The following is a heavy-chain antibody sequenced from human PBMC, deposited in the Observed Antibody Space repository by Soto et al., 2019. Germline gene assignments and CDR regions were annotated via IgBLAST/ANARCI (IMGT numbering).Heavy chain of an antibody. Sequence: QVQLQQWGAGLLKPSETLSLTCAVYGESFSGYSWRWIRQPPGKGLEWIGEIHNTGTTNYNPSLESRLTMSVDTSKNQFSLKLSSVTAADTAVYYCANYGDYGWYFDLWGRGTLVTVSS. CDR2: IHNTGTT. V-gene: IGHV4-34*01. J-gene: IGHJ2*01. CDR3: ANYGDYGWYFDL. CDR1: GESFSGYS. D-gene: IGHD4-17*01.